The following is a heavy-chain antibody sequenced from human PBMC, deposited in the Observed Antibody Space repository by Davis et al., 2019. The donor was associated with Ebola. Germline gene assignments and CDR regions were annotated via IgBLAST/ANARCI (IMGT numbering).Heavy chain of an antibody. V-gene: IGHV3-21*01. Sequence: GGSLRLSCAASGFTFSSYSMNWVRQAPGKGLEWVSSISSSSSYIYYADSVKGRFTISRDNAKNSLYLQMNSLRAEDTAVYYCARYGRDLSGTDIQSALYYGMDVWGQGTTVTVSS. J-gene: IGHJ6*02. D-gene: IGHD3-10*01. CDR1: GFTFSSYS. CDR2: ISSSSSYI. CDR3: ARYGRDLSGTDIQSALYYGMDV.